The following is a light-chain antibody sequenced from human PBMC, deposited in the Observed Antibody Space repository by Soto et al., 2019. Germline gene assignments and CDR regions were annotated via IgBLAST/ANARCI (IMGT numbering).Light chain of an antibody. Sequence: QSALTQPPSVSAAPGQKVTISCSGSSSNIGNNYVSWYQQLPGTAPKLLIYDNNERPSGIPDRFSGSKSGTSATLGITGLQTGDEADYYCGTWDGSLSAGVFGGGTQLTVL. J-gene: IGLJ7*01. V-gene: IGLV1-51*01. CDR2: DNN. CDR1: SSNIGNNY. CDR3: GTWDGSLSAGV.